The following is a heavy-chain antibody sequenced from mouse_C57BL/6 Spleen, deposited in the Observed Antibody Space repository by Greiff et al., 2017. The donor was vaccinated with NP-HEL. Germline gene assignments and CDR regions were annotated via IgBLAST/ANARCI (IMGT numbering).Heavy chain of an antibody. CDR2: ITHSGET. V-gene: IGHV12-3*01. J-gene: IGHJ1*03. Sequence: QVQLQQSGPGLVKPSQSLFLTCSITGFPITSGYYWIWIRQSPGKPLEWMGYITHSGETFYNPSLQSPISITRETSKNQFFLQLNSVTTEDTAMYYCARGNYDWYFDVWGTGTTVTVSS. CDR1: GFPITSGYY. CDR3: ARGNYDWYFDV. D-gene: IGHD2-1*01.